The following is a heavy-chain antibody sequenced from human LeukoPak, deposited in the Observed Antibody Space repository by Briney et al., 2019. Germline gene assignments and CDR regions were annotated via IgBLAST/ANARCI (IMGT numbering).Heavy chain of an antibody. D-gene: IGHD1-26*01. Sequence: SVKVSCKASGGTFSSYAISWVRQAPGQGLEWMGRIIPIFGIANYAQKFQGRVTITAVKSTSTAYMELSSLRSEDTAVYYCASTYSGSYGENAFDIWGQGTMVTVSS. CDR2: IIPIFGIA. CDR3: ASTYSGSYGENAFDI. V-gene: IGHV1-69*04. J-gene: IGHJ3*02. CDR1: GGTFSSYA.